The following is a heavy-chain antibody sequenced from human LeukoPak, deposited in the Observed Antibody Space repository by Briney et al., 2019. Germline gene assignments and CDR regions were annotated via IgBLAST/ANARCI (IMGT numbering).Heavy chain of an antibody. D-gene: IGHD5-18*01. CDR3: AKGITAMVLDY. Sequence: GGSLRLSCAASGFTFSSYGMHWVRQAPGKGLEWVAVISYDGSHKYYADSVKARFTISRDNSKNTLYLQMNSLRGEDTAVYYCAKGITAMVLDYWGQGTLVTVSS. CDR1: GFTFSSYG. J-gene: IGHJ4*02. CDR2: ISYDGSHK. V-gene: IGHV3-30*18.